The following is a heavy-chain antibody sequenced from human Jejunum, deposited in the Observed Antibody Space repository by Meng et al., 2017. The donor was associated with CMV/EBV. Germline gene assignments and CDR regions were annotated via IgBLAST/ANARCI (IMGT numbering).Heavy chain of an antibody. CDR3: VRGPGGGQYYYGLDV. CDR1: FIFEDYG. Sequence: FIFEDYGMSWVRQAPGKGLEWVGGINWNGFSIGYADSVKGRFTISRDNAKKSVYLQMNSVRAEDTALYYCVRGPGGGQYYYGLDVWGQGTTVTVSS. J-gene: IGHJ6*02. CDR2: INWNGFSI. V-gene: IGHV3-20*03. D-gene: IGHD1-14*01.